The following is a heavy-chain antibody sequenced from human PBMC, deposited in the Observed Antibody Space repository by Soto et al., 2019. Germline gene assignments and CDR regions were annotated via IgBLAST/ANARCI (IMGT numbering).Heavy chain of an antibody. CDR3: ARHAYYDFWSGYYLRYYYYGMDV. Sequence: PSETLSLTCTVSGGSISSSSYYWGWIRQPPGKGLEWIGSIYYSGSTYYNPSLKSRVTISVDTSKNQFSLKLSSVTAADTAVYYCARHAYYDFWSGYYLRYYYYGMDVWGQGTTVTVSS. CDR1: GGSISSSSYY. J-gene: IGHJ6*02. V-gene: IGHV4-39*01. CDR2: IYYSGST. D-gene: IGHD3-3*01.